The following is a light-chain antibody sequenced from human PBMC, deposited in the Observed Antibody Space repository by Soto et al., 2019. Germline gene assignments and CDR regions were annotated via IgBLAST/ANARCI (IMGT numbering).Light chain of an antibody. CDR3: QQFSSYPLT. Sequence: EIVMTQSPATFSVSPGERATLSCRASQSVGTNLAWFQQRPGQAPRLLIYATSTRATAIPDRFSGSGSGTDFTLTISRLEPEDFAVYYCQQFSSYPLTFGGGTKVDIK. J-gene: IGKJ4*01. V-gene: IGKV3D-15*01. CDR1: QSVGTN. CDR2: ATS.